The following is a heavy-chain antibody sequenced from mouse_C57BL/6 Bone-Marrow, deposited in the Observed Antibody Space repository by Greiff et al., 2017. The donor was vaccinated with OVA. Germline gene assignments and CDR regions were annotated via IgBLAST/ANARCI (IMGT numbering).Heavy chain of an antibody. V-gene: IGHV1-81*01. CDR2: IYPRSGNT. Sequence: VQLQESGAELARPGASVKLSCKASGYTFTSYGISWVKQRTGQGLEWIGEIYPRSGNTYYNEKFKGKATLTADKSSSTAYMELRSLTSEDSAVYFCARGGYYYGSSPYYYAMDYWGQGTSVTVSS. CDR1: GYTFTSYG. CDR3: ARGGYYYGSSPYYYAMDY. J-gene: IGHJ4*01. D-gene: IGHD1-1*01.